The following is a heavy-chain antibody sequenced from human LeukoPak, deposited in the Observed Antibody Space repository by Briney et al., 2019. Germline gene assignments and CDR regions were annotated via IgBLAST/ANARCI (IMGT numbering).Heavy chain of an antibody. Sequence: PGGSLRLSCAASGFTFSSYAMSWVRQAPGKGLEWVSAITGSGGSTYYADSVKGRFTISRDNANDTLYLEMNSLRADDTAVYYCARGLIPADYYFDSWGRGTLVTVSS. J-gene: IGHJ4*02. V-gene: IGHV3-23*01. CDR3: ARGLIPADYYFDS. D-gene: IGHD2-2*01. CDR2: ITGSGGST. CDR1: GFTFSSYA.